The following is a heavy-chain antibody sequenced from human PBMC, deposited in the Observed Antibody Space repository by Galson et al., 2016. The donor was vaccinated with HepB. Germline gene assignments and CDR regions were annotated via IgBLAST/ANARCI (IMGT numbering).Heavy chain of an antibody. CDR3: ARALPYTVVPDY. CDR2: ISGTNSYT. D-gene: IGHD2-2*02. J-gene: IGHJ4*02. V-gene: IGHV3-11*06. Sequence: SLRLSCAVSGFTSRDYYMTWIRRAPGKGLEWISYISGTNSYTKYADFVKGRFTMSRDNDKNSLFLQMNSLRAEDTAVYYCARALPYTVVPDYWGQGTLVTVST. CDR1: GFTSRDYY.